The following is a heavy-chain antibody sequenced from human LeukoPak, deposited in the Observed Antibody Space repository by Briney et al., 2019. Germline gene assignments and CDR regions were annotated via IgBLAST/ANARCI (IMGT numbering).Heavy chain of an antibody. CDR1: GFTFSSYG. D-gene: IGHD3-10*01. Sequence: PGGSLKLSCAASGFTFSSYGMHWVRQAPGKGLEWVAVISYDGSNKYYADSVKGRFTISRDNSKNTLYLQMNSLRAEDTAVYYCAKDYQNYGSEEAIPDYWGQGTLVTVSS. CDR2: ISYDGSNK. V-gene: IGHV3-30*18. CDR3: AKDYQNYGSEEAIPDY. J-gene: IGHJ4*02.